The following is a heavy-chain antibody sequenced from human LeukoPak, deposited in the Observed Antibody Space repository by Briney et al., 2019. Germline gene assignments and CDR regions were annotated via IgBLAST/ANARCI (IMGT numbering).Heavy chain of an antibody. CDR1: GFTFDDYA. D-gene: IGHD6-13*01. CDR3: AKASRKSSSWDYYYGMDV. CDR2: ISWNSGSI. J-gene: IGHJ6*02. Sequence: PGRSLRLSCAASGFTFDDYAMHWVRQAPGRGLEWVSGISWNSGSIGYADSVKGRFTISRDNAKNSLYLQMNSLRAEDTALYYCAKASRKSSSWDYYYGMDVWGQGTTVTVSS. V-gene: IGHV3-9*01.